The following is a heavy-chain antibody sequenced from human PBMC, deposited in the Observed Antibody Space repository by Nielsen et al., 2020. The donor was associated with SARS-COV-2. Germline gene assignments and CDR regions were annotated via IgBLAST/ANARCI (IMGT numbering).Heavy chain of an antibody. CDR1: GGSISSGGYY. J-gene: IGHJ4*02. D-gene: IGHD3-10*01. CDR3: ARVPYYYGSGSYQQPDY. Sequence: GSLRLSCTVSGGSISSGGYYWSWIRQPPGKGLEWIGEINHSGSTNYNPSLKSRVTISVDTSKNQFSLKLSSVTAADTAVYYCARVPYYYGSGSYQQPDYWGQGTLVTVSS. CDR2: INHSGST. V-gene: IGHV4-39*07.